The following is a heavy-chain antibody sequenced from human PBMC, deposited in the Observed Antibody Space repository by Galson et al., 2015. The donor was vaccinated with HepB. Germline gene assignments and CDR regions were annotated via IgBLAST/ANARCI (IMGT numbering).Heavy chain of an antibody. D-gene: IGHD3/OR15-3a*01. V-gene: IGHV3-11*06. CDR2: ISSSSSYT. CDR1: GFTFSDYY. Sequence: SLRLSCAASGFTFSDYYMSWIRQAPGKGLEWVSYISSSSSYTNYADSVKGRFTISRDNAKNSLYLQMNSLRAEDTAVYYCARDHGQMQIHDAFDIWGQGTMVTVSS. J-gene: IGHJ3*02. CDR3: ARDHGQMQIHDAFDI.